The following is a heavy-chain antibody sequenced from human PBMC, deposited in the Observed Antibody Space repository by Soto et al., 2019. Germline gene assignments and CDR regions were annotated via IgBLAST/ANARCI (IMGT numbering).Heavy chain of an antibody. J-gene: IGHJ4*02. D-gene: IGHD2-8*02. CDR2: IIPIFGTA. Sequence: QVQLVQSGAEVKKPGSSVKVSCKASGGTFSSYAISWVRQAPGQGLEWMGGIIPIFGTANYAQKFQGRVTITADESTSTAYMELSSLRSEDTALYYCAKDRFCTGDTCSLSNDYWGQGILVTVSS. CDR3: AKDRFCTGDTCSLSNDY. CDR1: GGTFSSYA. V-gene: IGHV1-69*01.